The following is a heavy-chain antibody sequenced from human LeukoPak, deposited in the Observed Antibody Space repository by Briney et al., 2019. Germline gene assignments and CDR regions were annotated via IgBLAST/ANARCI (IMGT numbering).Heavy chain of an antibody. Sequence: ASVTVSCKASGYTFTSYAMHWVRQAPGQRLEWMGWINAGNGNTKYSQKFQGRVTITRDTSASTAYMELSSLRSEDTAVYYCARGPVGGGDCYFGPVDYWGQGTLVTVSS. CDR2: INAGNGNT. D-gene: IGHD2-21*02. CDR1: GYTFTSYA. CDR3: ARGPVGGGDCYFGPVDY. J-gene: IGHJ4*02. V-gene: IGHV1-3*01.